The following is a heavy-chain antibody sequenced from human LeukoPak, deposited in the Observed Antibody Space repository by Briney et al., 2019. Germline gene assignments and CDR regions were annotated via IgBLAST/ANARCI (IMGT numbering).Heavy chain of an antibody. J-gene: IGHJ4*02. CDR1: GFTFSSYS. CDR2: ISSSSSYI. D-gene: IGHD4-11*01. CDR3: ATLQLTYFDY. V-gene: IGHV3-21*04. Sequence: GGSLRLSCAASGFTFSSYSMNWVRQAPGKGLEWVSSISSSSSYIYYADSVKGRFTISRDNAKNSLYLQMNSLRAEDTAVYYCATLQLTYFDYWGQGTLVTVSS.